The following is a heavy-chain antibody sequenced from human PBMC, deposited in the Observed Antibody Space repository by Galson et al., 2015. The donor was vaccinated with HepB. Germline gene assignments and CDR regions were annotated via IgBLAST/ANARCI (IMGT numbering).Heavy chain of an antibody. CDR2: IKSKTDGGTT. J-gene: IGHJ3*02. D-gene: IGHD3-22*01. CDR3: TAANYYDSSGYYYVHAFDI. CDR1: GFTFSNAW. Sequence: SLRLSCAASGFTFSNAWMSWVRQAPGKGLEWVGRIKSKTDGGTTDYAAPVKGRFTISRDDSKNTLYLQMNSLKTEDTAVYYCTAANYYDSSGYYYVHAFDIWGQGTMVTVSS. V-gene: IGHV3-15*01.